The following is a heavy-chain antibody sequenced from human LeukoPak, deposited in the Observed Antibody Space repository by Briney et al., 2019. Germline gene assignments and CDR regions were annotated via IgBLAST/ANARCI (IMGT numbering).Heavy chain of an antibody. Sequence: GGSLRLSCAASGFTFSSYAMSWVRQAPGKGLEWVSAISGSGGSTYYADSVKGRFTISRDNSKNTLYLQMNSLRAEDTALYHCAREDSRYDFWSGYSRDDAFDIWGQGTLVTVSS. D-gene: IGHD3-3*01. CDR3: AREDSRYDFWSGYSRDDAFDI. CDR1: GFTFSSYA. CDR2: ISGSGGST. V-gene: IGHV3-23*01. J-gene: IGHJ3*02.